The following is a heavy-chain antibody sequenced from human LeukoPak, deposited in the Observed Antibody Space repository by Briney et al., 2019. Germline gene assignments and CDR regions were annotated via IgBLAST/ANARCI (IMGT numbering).Heavy chain of an antibody. J-gene: IGHJ4*02. V-gene: IGHV3-33*06. CDR3: AKTGGPDYDPLDY. CDR1: GFTFSSYG. Sequence: GGSLRLPCSASGFTFSSYGMHWVRQAPGKGLEWVAVIWYDGSNKYYADSVKGRFTISRDNSNNTLYLQMNSLRAEEKAVYYCAKTGGPDYDPLDYWGQGTLVTVSS. CDR2: IWYDGSNK. D-gene: IGHD2-8*02.